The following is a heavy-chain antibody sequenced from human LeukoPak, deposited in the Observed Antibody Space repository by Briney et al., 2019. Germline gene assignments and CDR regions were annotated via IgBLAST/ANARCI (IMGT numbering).Heavy chain of an antibody. V-gene: IGHV3-48*01. CDR3: AREGDRGYCSSTSCPSDWYFDL. D-gene: IGHD2-2*03. CDR1: GFTFSSYS. J-gene: IGHJ2*01. Sequence: PGGSLRLSCAASGFTFSSYSMNWVRQAPGKGLEWVSYISSSSSTIYYVDSVKGRFTISRDNAKNSLYLQMNSLRAEDTAVYYCAREGDRGYCSSTSCPSDWYFDLWGRGTLVTVSS. CDR2: ISSSSSTI.